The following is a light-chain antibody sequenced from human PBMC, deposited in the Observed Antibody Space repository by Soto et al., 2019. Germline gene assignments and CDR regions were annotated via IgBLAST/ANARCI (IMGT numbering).Light chain of an antibody. V-gene: IGLV3-1*01. J-gene: IGLJ1*01. CDR1: KLGDKY. CDR3: LAGDSSYV. Sequence: SYELTQPPSVSVSPGQTASITCSGDKLGDKYTSWYQQKPGQSPVMVIYQDRKRPSGIPERFSGSISGNTATLTISGTQALDEADYYCLAGDSSYVFGSGTKVTVL. CDR2: QDR.